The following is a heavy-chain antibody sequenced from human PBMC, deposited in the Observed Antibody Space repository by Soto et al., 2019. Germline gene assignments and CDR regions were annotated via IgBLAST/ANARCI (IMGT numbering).Heavy chain of an antibody. Sequence: GGSLRLSCAASGFTFSDYYMSWIRQAPGKGLEWVSYISSSSSYTNYADSVKGRFTISRDNAKNSLYLQMNSLRAEDTAVYYCARALYCSGWAWKYYYYGMDVWGQGTTVNVSS. CDR2: ISSSSSYT. CDR3: ARALYCSGWAWKYYYYGMDV. D-gene: IGHD6-19*01. J-gene: IGHJ6*02. CDR1: GFTFSDYY. V-gene: IGHV3-11*06.